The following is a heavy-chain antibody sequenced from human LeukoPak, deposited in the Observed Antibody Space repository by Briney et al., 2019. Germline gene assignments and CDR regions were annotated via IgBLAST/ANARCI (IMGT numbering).Heavy chain of an antibody. CDR1: GYTFTGCY. Sequence: GTSVKVSCKASGYTFTGCYIHWGPQAPGQGLEGMGWINPNSGGTNYAQKLQGRVTMTRDTSISTAYMELSRLRSDDTAVYYCARDTDDILTGYYLKWFDPWGQGTLVTVSS. CDR2: INPNSGGT. V-gene: IGHV1-2*02. CDR3: ARDTDDILTGYYLKWFDP. D-gene: IGHD3-9*01. J-gene: IGHJ5*02.